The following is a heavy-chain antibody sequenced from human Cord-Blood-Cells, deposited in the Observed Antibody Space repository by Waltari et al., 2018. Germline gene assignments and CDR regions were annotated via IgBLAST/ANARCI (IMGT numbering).Heavy chain of an antibody. J-gene: IGHJ4*02. V-gene: IGHV3-49*02. Sequence: EVQLVESGGGLVQPGRSLRLSCTASGLTFGDYPMLWVRQAPGKGLEWVGFIRSKAYGGTTEYAASVKGRLTISRDDSKSIAYLQMNSLKTEDTAVYYCTRVSWLRFFDYWGQGTLVTVSS. CDR2: IRSKAYGGTT. CDR3: TRVSWLRFFDY. D-gene: IGHD5-12*01. CDR1: GLTFGDYP.